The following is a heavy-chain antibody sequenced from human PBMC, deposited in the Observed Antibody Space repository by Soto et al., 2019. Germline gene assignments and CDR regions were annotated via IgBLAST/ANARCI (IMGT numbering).Heavy chain of an antibody. J-gene: IGHJ6*02. CDR1: GFTFRSYG. CDR2: IWYDGSNE. V-gene: IGHV3-33*01. CDR3: ARDETYYYGSGYYYYGMDV. D-gene: IGHD3-10*01. Sequence: QVQLVESGGGVVQPGRSVRLSCAASGFTFRSYGMHWVRQAPGKGLEWVAVIWYDGSNEYYEDSVKGRFTISRDNSKNTLYLQMNSLRAEDTAVYYCARDETYYYGSGYYYYGMDVWGQGTTVTVSS.